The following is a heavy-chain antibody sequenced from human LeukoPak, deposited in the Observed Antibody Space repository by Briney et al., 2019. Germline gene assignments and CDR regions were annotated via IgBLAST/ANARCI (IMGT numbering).Heavy chain of an antibody. J-gene: IGHJ4*02. V-gene: IGHV4-4*02. CDR3: ARVQSGYSYGDDYFDY. Sequence: PSGTLSLTCAVSGGSISSSNWWSWVRQPPGKGLEWIGEIYHSGSTNYNPSLKSRVTISVDKSKNQFSLKLSSVTAADTAVYYCARVQSGYSYGDDYFDYWGQGTLVTVSS. CDR1: GGSISSSNW. CDR2: IYHSGST. D-gene: IGHD5-18*01.